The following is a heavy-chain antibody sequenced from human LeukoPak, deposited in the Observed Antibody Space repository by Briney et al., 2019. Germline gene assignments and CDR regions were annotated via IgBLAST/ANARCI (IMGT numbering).Heavy chain of an antibody. CDR1: GFTFSSFS. J-gene: IGHJ4*02. D-gene: IGHD3-22*01. V-gene: IGHV3-21*04. CDR2: ISTSSSYI. CDR3: ALTTMIALGQQR. Sequence: GGSLRLSCAASGFTFSSFSMSWVRQAPGKGLEWVSSISTSSSYIYYADSVKGRFTISRDNSKNTLYLQMNSLRAEDTAVYYCALTTMIALGQQRWGQGTLVTVSS.